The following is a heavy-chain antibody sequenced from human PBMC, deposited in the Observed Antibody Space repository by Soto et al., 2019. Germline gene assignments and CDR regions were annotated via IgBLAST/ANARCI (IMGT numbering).Heavy chain of an antibody. CDR1: GYSFTSYW. CDR2: IYPGDSDT. D-gene: IGHD2-21*02. J-gene: IGHJ2*01. V-gene: IGHV5-51*01. CDR3: ARRVVVTATVLYFDL. Sequence: AGESLKISCKGSGYSFTSYWIGWVRQMPGKGLEWMGIIYPGDSDTRYSPSFQGQVTISADKSISTAYLQWSSLKASDTAMYYCARRVVVTATVLYFDLWGRGTLVTVS.